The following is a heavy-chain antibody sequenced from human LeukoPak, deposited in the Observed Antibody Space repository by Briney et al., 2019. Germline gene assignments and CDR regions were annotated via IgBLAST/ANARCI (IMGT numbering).Heavy chain of an antibody. CDR1: GFTVSSNY. CDR2: IYSGGST. D-gene: IGHD6-13*01. CDR3: ARDSSPWVRWFDY. V-gene: IGHV3-53*01. Sequence: GGSLRLSCAASGFTVSSNYMSWVRQSPGKGLEWGSVIYSGGSTYHADSVKGRFTISRDNSKNTLYLQMNSLRAEDTAVYYCARDSSPWVRWFDYWGQGTLVTVSS. J-gene: IGHJ4*02.